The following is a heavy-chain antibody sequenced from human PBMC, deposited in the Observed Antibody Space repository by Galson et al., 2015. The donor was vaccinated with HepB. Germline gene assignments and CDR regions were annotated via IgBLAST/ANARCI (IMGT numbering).Heavy chain of an antibody. CDR2: ISCGGSNK. D-gene: IGHD3-22*01. CDR3: AKDRMGSGYYHGYFQH. V-gene: IGHV3-30*18. Sequence: SLRLSCAASGFTFSSYGMNWVRQAPGKGLEWVAVISCGGSNKYYADSVKGRFTISRDNSKNTLYLQMNSLRAEDTAVYYCAKDRMGSGYYHGYFQHWGQGTLVTVSS. CDR1: GFTFSSYG. J-gene: IGHJ1*01.